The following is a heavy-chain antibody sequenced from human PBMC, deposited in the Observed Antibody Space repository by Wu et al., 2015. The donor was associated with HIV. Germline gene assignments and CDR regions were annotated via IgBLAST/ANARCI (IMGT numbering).Heavy chain of an antibody. CDR2: ISAYNGNT. J-gene: IGHJ6*02. V-gene: IGHV1-18*01. Sequence: QVQLVQSGAEVKKPGASVKVSCKASGYTFTSYGISWVRQAPGQGLEWMGWISAYNGNTNYAQKLQGRVTMTTDTSTSTAYMELRSLRSDDTAVYYCARDLLGGSYPHYYYYYGMDVWGQGTTVTVSS. CDR3: ARDLLGGSYPHYYYYYGMDV. D-gene: IGHD1-26*01. CDR1: GYTFTSYG.